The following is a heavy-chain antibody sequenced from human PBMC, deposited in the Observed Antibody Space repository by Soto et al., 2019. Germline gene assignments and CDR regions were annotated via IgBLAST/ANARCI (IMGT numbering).Heavy chain of an antibody. D-gene: IGHD3-22*01. CDR3: ARDVYGYDSSGYNGDY. Sequence: QVQLVQSGAEVKKPGSSVKVSCKASGGTFSSYAISWVRQAPGQGLEWMGGIIPVFGTANYAQKFQGRVTITADESTSTAYMELSSLRSEDTAVYYCARDVYGYDSSGYNGDYWGQGTLVTVSS. V-gene: IGHV1-69*01. CDR1: GGTFSSYA. CDR2: IIPVFGTA. J-gene: IGHJ4*02.